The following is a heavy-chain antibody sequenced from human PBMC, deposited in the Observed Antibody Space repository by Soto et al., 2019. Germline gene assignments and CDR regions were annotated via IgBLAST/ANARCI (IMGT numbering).Heavy chain of an antibody. CDR2: IYYRGST. CDR1: GGSINNYY. D-gene: IGHD5-12*01. J-gene: IGHJ4*02. Sequence: PSETLSLTCTVSGGSINNYYLSWIRQPPGKGLEWIGYIYYRGSTNYNPSLKSRVTISVDTSKNQFSLKLSSVTTADTAVYYCAIFMGNSVAPTYFDYWGQGTLVTVSS. CDR3: AIFMGNSVAPTYFDY. V-gene: IGHV4-59*01.